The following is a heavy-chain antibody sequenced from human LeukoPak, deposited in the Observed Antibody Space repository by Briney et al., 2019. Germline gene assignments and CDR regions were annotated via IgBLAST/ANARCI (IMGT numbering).Heavy chain of an antibody. D-gene: IGHD4-17*01. J-gene: IGHJ6*02. CDR1: GFTFDDYA. CDR3: AKSPTTVTYYYYYGMDV. CDR2: ISWNSGSI. V-gene: IGHV3-9*01. Sequence: GRSLRLSCAASGFTFDDYAMHWVRQAPGKGLEWVSGISWNSGSIGYADSVKGRFTISRDNAKNSLYLQMNSLRAEDTALYYCAKSPTTVTYYYYYGMDVWGQGTTVTVSS.